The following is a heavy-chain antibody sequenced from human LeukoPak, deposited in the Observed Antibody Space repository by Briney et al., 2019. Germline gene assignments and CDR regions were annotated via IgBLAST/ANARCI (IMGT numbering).Heavy chain of an antibody. V-gene: IGHV4-39*01. CDR3: ARQVYSGTHYFDY. Sequence: PSETLSLTCTVSGGSISSRSCCWGWIRQPPGKGQEWIGTIYYSGSTYYNPSLKSRVTISVDTSKNQFSLRLSSVTAADTAVYYCARQVYSGTHYFDYWGQGTLVTVSS. D-gene: IGHD1-26*01. CDR1: GGSISSRSCC. J-gene: IGHJ4*02. CDR2: IYYSGST.